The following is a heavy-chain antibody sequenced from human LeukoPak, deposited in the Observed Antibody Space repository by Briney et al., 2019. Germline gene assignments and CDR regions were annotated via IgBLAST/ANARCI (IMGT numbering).Heavy chain of an antibody. CDR1: GFTFSSYA. J-gene: IGHJ3*02. D-gene: IGHD3-22*01. CDR3: ARDQAYYYDSSEAFDI. V-gene: IGHV3-30-3*01. CDR2: ISYDGSNK. Sequence: PGRSLRLSCAASGFTFSSYAMHRVRQAPGKGLEWVAVISYDGSNKYYADSVKGRFTISRDNSKNTLYLQMNSLRAEDTAVYYCARDQAYYYDSSEAFDIWGQGTMVTVSS.